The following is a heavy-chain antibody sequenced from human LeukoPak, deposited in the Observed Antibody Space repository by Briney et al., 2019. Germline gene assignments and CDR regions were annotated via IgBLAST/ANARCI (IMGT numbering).Heavy chain of an antibody. CDR1: GYTFTGYY. CDR2: INPNSGGT. V-gene: IGHV1-2*02. Sequence: GASVKVSCKASGYTFTGYYMHWVRQAPGQGREGMGWINPNSGGTNYAQKFQGRVTMTRDTSISTAYMELSRLRSDDTAVYYCARMALLWFGENWGQGTMVTVSS. D-gene: IGHD3-10*01. J-gene: IGHJ3*01. CDR3: ARMALLWFGEN.